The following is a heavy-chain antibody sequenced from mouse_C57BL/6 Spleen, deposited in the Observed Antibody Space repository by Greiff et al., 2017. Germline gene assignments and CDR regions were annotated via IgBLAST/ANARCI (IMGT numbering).Heavy chain of an antibody. CDR3: ARLGYGYDGGFAY. CDR2: FHPYNDDT. J-gene: IGHJ3*01. D-gene: IGHD2-2*01. V-gene: IGHV1-47*01. CDR1: GYTFTTYP. Sequence: VQLVESGAELVKPGASVKMSCKASGYTFTTYPIEWMKQNHGKSLEWIGNFHPYNDDTKYNEKFKGKATLTVEKSSSTVYLELSRLTSDDSAVYYCARLGYGYDGGFAYWGQGTLVTVSA.